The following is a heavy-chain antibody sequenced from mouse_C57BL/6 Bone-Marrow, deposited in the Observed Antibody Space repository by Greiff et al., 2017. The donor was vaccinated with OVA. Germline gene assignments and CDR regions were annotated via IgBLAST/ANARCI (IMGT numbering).Heavy chain of an antibody. CDR2: IRNKANGYTT. V-gene: IGHV7-3*01. Sequence: EVQRVESGGGLVQPGGSLSLSCAASGFTFTDYYMSWVRQPPGKALEWLGFIRNKANGYTTEYSAYVKGRFTISRDNYKSILSLHINAMRDEESATYYCARDIDYYDSPHWDYGVWGTGTTVTVSS. J-gene: IGHJ1*03. CDR3: ARDIDYYDSPHWDYGV. D-gene: IGHD1-1*01. CDR1: GFTFTDYY.